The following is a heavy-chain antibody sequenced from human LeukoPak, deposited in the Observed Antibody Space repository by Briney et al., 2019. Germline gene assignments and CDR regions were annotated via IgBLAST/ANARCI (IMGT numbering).Heavy chain of an antibody. Sequence: GGSLRLSCAASGFTFSSYWMHWVRQAPGKGLVWVSRINSDGSSTSYADSVKGRFTISRDNAKNTLYLQMNSLRAEDTAVYYCASGYVEAGLQLWFEAFDIWGQGTMVTVSS. CDR1: GFTFSSYW. CDR3: ASGYVEAGLQLWFEAFDI. V-gene: IGHV3-74*01. CDR2: INSDGSST. J-gene: IGHJ3*02. D-gene: IGHD5-18*01.